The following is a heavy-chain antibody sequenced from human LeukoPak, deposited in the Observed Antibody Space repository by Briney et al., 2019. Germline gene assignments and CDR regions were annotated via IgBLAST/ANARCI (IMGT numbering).Heavy chain of an antibody. V-gene: IGHV3-23*01. CDR3: AKHLTNTASLDY. Sequence: PGGSLTLSCAAAALTLHTYGMSWVRQAPREGLVRLSSISGSGAVPHYADSAKGRFTISRDNSKNMVYLQLSSLRVEDTAVYHCAKHLTNTASLDYWGQGTLVTVSS. J-gene: IGHJ4*02. CDR1: ALTLHTYG. CDR2: ISGSGAVP. D-gene: IGHD2-8*01.